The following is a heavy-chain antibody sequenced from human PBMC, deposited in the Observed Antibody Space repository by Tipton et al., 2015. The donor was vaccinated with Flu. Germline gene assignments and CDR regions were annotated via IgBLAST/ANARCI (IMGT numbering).Heavy chain of an antibody. CDR3: VCTPMSVYYFDY. J-gene: IGHJ4*02. CDR2: IFPGDSDT. Sequence: VQLVQSGAEVKKPGESLQISCKGSGYSFTSYWLGWVRQMTGKGLEWMGIIFPGDSDTRYSPSFQGQVTISADKSISTAYLQVSSLKASDTAMYYCVCTPMSVYYFDYWGQGTLVTVSS. D-gene: IGHD1-1*01. CDR1: GYSFTSYW. V-gene: IGHV5-51*03.